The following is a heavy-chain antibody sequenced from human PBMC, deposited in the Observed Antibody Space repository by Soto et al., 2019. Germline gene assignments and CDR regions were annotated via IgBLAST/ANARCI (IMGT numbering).Heavy chain of an antibody. D-gene: IGHD3-10*01. V-gene: IGHV3-7*04. CDR2: MNEYGSER. J-gene: IGHJ4*02. CDR1: GFIFSSYW. Sequence: EVQLVESGGGLVQPGGSLRLSCSASGFIFSSYWMSWLRQAPGKGLEWVASMNEYGSERYYVDSVKGRSTTSRDNAKNSLSLQTNSLRAEDTAVSDCARATGADKEDYWGQGTLVTVAS. CDR3: ARATGADKEDY.